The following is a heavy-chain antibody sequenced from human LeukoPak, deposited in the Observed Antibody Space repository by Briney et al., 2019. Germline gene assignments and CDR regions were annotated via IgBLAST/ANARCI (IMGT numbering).Heavy chain of an antibody. CDR1: GFTFSSSS. D-gene: IGHD3-10*01. V-gene: IGHV3-21*01. CDR2: ISSSSSYI. J-gene: IGHJ4*02. Sequence: GGSLRLSCAASGFTFSSSSMNWVRQTPGKGLEWVSSISSSSSYIYYADSVKGRSTISRDNAKNSLYLQMNSLRAEDTAVYYCARAIHYGSGSYYFSYWGQGTLVTVSS. CDR3: ARAIHYGSGSYYFSY.